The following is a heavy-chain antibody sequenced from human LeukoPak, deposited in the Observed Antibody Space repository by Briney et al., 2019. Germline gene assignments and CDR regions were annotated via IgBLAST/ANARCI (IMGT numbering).Heavy chain of an antibody. CDR2: ISSSSRYI. Sequence: GGSLRLSCAASGFTFSDYYMSWIRQAPGKGLEWVSYISSSSRYIYYADSVKGRFTISRDNAKNSLYLQMNSLRAEDTAVYYCARDVTSPEAFRGQGTMVTVSS. CDR1: GFTFSDYY. CDR3: ARDVTSPEAF. J-gene: IGHJ3*01. D-gene: IGHD2-21*02. V-gene: IGHV3-11*06.